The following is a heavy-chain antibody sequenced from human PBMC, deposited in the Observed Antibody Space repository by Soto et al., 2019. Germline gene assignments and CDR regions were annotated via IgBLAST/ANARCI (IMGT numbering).Heavy chain of an antibody. CDR3: ARGYGMVEPFAY. J-gene: IGHJ4*02. CDR2: IHYSGST. V-gene: IGHV4-59*01. D-gene: IGHD2-15*01. CDR1: GASISGYY. Sequence: SETLSLTCTVSGASISGYYWSWIRQPPGKGLEWIGYIHYSGSTDSNPSLKSRVTISLDTSKNQVSLKLNSVSAADTAVYYCARGYGMVEPFAYWGQGALVTVSS.